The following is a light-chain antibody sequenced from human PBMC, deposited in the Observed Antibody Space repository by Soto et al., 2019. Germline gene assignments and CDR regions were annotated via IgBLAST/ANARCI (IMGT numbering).Light chain of an antibody. V-gene: IGKV1-5*03. Sequence: DIQMTQSPSTLSASVGDRVTITCRASQSISSWLAWYQQEPGKAPKLLIYKASSLESGVPSRFSGSGSGTYFTLTISSLQPDYFASYYCQQYNSDSPTFGQGTKVEIK. CDR2: KAS. J-gene: IGKJ1*01. CDR3: QQYNSDSPT. CDR1: QSISSW.